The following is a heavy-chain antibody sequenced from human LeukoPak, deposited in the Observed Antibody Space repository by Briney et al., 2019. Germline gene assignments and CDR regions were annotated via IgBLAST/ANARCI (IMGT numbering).Heavy chain of an antibody. D-gene: IGHD1-26*01. CDR3: VRGSGSYPVY. Sequence: PSETLSLTCTVSGGSISSSSYYWGWIRQPPGKGLEWIGSIYYSGSTYYNPSLKSRVTISVDTSKNQFSLKLSSVTAADTAVYYCVRGSGSYPVYWGQGTLVTVSS. CDR2: IYYSGST. CDR1: GGSISSSSYY. V-gene: IGHV4-39*01. J-gene: IGHJ4*02.